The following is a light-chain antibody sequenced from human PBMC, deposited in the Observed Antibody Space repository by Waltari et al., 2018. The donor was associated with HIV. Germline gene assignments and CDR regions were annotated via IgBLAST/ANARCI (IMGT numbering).Light chain of an antibody. Sequence: QSVLTPPPSVSGAPGQRVTIPCTGSSSNIGAGYDVHWYQQVPGTAPKLLIYGNNNRPSGVPDRFSASKSGASPSLAITGLQAEDEADYYCQSYDSSLTGSVFGGGTKLTVL. CDR3: QSYDSSLTGSV. CDR1: SSNIGAGYD. J-gene: IGLJ2*01. V-gene: IGLV1-40*01. CDR2: GNN.